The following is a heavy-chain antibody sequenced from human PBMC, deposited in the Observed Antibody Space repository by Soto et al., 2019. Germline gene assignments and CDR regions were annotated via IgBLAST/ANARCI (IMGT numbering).Heavy chain of an antibody. CDR1: EYSLTSYW. Sequence: PXASLKISCKGCEYSLTSYWISWVRQMPGKGLEWMGRIDPSDSYTNYSPSFQGHVTISADKSISTAYLQWSSLKASDTAMYYCARRVSRITGTKFTPRGVWFDPWGQGTLVTVSS. D-gene: IGHD1-20*01. V-gene: IGHV5-10-1*01. J-gene: IGHJ5*02. CDR2: IDPSDSYT. CDR3: ARRVSRITGTKFTPRGVWFDP.